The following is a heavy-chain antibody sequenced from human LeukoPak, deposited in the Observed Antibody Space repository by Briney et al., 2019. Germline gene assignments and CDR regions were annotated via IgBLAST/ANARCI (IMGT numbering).Heavy chain of an antibody. Sequence: GGSLRLSCAASGFTVSSNYMSWVRQAPGKGLEWVSVIYSGGSTYYADSVKGRFTISRDNSKNTLYLQMNSLRAEDTAVYYCAKAYYYGSGSNYKSFDYWGQGTLVTVSS. V-gene: IGHV3-53*01. CDR2: IYSGGST. CDR1: GFTVSSNY. J-gene: IGHJ4*02. D-gene: IGHD3-10*01. CDR3: AKAYYYGSGSNYKSFDY.